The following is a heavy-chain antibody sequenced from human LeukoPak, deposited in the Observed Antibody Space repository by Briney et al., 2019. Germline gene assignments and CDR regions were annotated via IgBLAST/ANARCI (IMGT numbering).Heavy chain of an antibody. CDR2: INHSGSN. J-gene: IGHJ6*03. V-gene: IGHV4-34*01. CDR3: ARGSRSKRLLGSWCISGSGRYYYYYMDV. Sequence: SEPLSLPCAVYDGSYSGYYWSWLPQPPEKALEWIGEINHSGSNNYNPSLKCRVTIAVDPSKNQFSLKLSSVTAAHTAVYCCARGSRSKRLLGSWCISGSGRYYYYYMDVWGKGTAVTVSS. D-gene: IGHD6-19*01. CDR1: DGSYSGYY.